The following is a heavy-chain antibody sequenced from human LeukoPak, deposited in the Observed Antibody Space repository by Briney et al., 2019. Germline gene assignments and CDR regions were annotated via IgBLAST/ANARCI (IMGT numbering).Heavy chain of an antibody. J-gene: IGHJ4*02. V-gene: IGHV4-38-2*02. D-gene: IGHD6-19*01. CDR1: GYSMSSGYY. Sequence: SETLSLTCTVSGYSMSSGYYWGWIRQPPERGLEWIGSMNHTVSTYYNPSLKSRVTISADTSKNQFSLKLSSVTAADTAVYYCARGVIAVADFDYWGQGTLVTVSS. CDR3: ARGVIAVADFDY. CDR2: MNHTVST.